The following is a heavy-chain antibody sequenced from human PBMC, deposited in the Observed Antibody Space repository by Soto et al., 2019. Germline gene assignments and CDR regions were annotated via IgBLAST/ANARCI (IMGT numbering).Heavy chain of an antibody. J-gene: IGHJ6*02. CDR3: ARDEIEYSSSGGMDV. CDR2: IYYSGST. V-gene: IGHV4-31*03. D-gene: IGHD6-6*01. CDR1: GGSISSGGYY. Sequence: SETLSLTCTVSGGSISSGGYYWSWIRQHPGKGLEWIGYIYYSGSTYYNPSLKSRVTISVDTSKNQFSLKLSSVTAADTAVYYCARDEIEYSSSGGMDVWGQGTTVTVSS.